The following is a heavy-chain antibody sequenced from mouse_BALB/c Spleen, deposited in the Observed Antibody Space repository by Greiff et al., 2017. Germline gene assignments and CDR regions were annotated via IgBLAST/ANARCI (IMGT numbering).Heavy chain of an antibody. CDR2: ISSGGST. CDR3: ARGDYYGSSSFDY. CDR1: GFTFSSYA. J-gene: IGHJ2*01. V-gene: IGHV5-6-5*01. D-gene: IGHD1-1*01. Sequence: VHLVESGGGLVKPGGSLKLSCAASGFTFSSYAMSWVRQTPEKRLEWVASISSGGSTYYPDSVKGRFTISRDNARNILYLQMSSLRSEDTAMYYCARGDYYGSSSFDYWGQGTTLTVSS.